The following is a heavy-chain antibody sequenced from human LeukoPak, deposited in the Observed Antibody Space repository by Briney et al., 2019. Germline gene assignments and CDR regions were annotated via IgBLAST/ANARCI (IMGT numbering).Heavy chain of an antibody. CDR2: IWYDGSNK. CDR1: GFTFSSYG. Sequence: GGSLRLSCAASGFTFSSYGMHWVRQAPGKGLEWVAVIWYDGSNKYYADSVKGRFTISRDNSKNTLYLQMNSLRAEDTAVYYCARDLLATVYYGMDVWGQGTAVTVSS. CDR3: ARDLLATVYYGMDV. D-gene: IGHD5-18*01. V-gene: IGHV3-33*01. J-gene: IGHJ6*02.